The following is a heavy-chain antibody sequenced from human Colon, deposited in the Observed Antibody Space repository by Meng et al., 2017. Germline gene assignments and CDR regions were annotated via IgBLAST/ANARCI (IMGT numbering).Heavy chain of an antibody. CDR2: IDNSGTI. CDR1: GGSFSSSRYY. Sequence: GSLRLSCTVSGGSFSSSRYYWGWIRQSPGKGLEWIGSIDNSGTISYNPSLKSRLNISLDTSKNHLSLKVTSVTAADTAVYYCARDHGRSNWFYYWGQGTLVTVSS. V-gene: IGHV4-39*07. CDR3: ARDHGRSNWFYY. J-gene: IGHJ5*01. D-gene: IGHD2-15*01.